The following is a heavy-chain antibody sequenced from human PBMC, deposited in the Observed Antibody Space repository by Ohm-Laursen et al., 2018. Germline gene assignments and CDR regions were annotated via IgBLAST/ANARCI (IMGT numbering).Heavy chain of an antibody. CDR1: GVTLSRHS. CDR2: IVVNSDVT. J-gene: IGHJ4*02. CDR3: AREAAWGKVDY. D-gene: IGHD3-16*01. Sequence: SLRLSCSASGVTLSRHSMNWVRQAPGKGLEWVSSIVVNSDVTYYGDSVKGRFTIARDDAQNSLHLQMNSLRAEDTAVYYCAREAAWGKVDYLGQGTLVTVSS. V-gene: IGHV3-21*01.